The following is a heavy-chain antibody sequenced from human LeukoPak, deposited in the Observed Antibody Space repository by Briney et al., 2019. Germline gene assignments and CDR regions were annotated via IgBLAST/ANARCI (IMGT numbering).Heavy chain of an antibody. D-gene: IGHD4-23*01. J-gene: IGHJ4*02. Sequence: PGGSLRLSCAASGFTFSNYWMSWVRQAPGKGLEWVANINQDGSEKSYVDSVEGRFTISRDNAKKSLYLHVNSLRAEDTAPYYCARFGYGGKVDYWGQGTLVTVSS. CDR1: GFTFSNYW. CDR2: INQDGSEK. CDR3: ARFGYGGKVDY. V-gene: IGHV3-7*02.